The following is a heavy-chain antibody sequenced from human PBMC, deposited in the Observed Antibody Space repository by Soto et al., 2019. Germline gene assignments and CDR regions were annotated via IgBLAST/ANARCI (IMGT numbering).Heavy chain of an antibody. CDR2: ISSSSSTI. Sequence: VSLQLSCAASGFTFISYRMNWVRQAPGKGLEWVSYISSSSSTIYYADSVKGRFTISRDNAKNSLYLQMNSLRDEDTAVYYCAGGYSLGIGYYYYGMDVWGQGTTVTVS. D-gene: IGHD5-18*01. V-gene: IGHV3-48*02. J-gene: IGHJ6*02. CDR3: AGGYSLGIGYYYYGMDV. CDR1: GFTFISYR.